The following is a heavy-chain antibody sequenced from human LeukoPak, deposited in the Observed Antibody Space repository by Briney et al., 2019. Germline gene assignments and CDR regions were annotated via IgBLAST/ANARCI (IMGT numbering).Heavy chain of an antibody. D-gene: IGHD5-18*01. CDR2: INAGNGNT. Sequence: GASVKVSCKASGYTFTSYATHWVRQAPGQRLEWMGWINAGNGNTKYSQKFQGRVTITRDTSASTAYMELSSLRSEDTAVYYCARVQYSYGGEFDYWGQGTLVTVSS. V-gene: IGHV1-3*01. J-gene: IGHJ4*02. CDR3: ARVQYSYGGEFDY. CDR1: GYTFTSYA.